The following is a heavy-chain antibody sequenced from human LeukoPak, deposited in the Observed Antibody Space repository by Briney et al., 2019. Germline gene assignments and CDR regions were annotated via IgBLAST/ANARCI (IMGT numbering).Heavy chain of an antibody. CDR2: IYYSGST. D-gene: IGHD3-22*01. CDR3: ARGPPLRYYDSSGYDY. CDR1: GGSISSYY. V-gene: IGHV4-59*08. J-gene: IGHJ4*02. Sequence: SETLSLTYTVSGGSISSYYWSWIRQPPGKGLEWIGYIYYSGSTNYNPSLKSRVTISVDTSKNQFSLKLSSVTAADTAVYYCARGPPLRYYDSSGYDYWGQGTLVTVSS.